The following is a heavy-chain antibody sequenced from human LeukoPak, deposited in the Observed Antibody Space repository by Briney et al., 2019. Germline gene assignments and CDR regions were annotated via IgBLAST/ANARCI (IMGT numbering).Heavy chain of an antibody. CDR1: GGSISSSSYY. D-gene: IGHD3-9*01. CDR3: ASTGGGYYDILTGYYKGSRTEDY. J-gene: IGHJ4*02. V-gene: IGHV4-39*01. CDR2: IYYSGST. Sequence: SETLSLTCTVSGGSISSSSYYWGWIRQPPGKGLEWIGSIYYSGSTYYNPSLKSRVTISVDTSKNQFSLKLSSGTAADTAVYYCASTGGGYYDILTGYYKGSRTEDYWGQGTLVTVSS.